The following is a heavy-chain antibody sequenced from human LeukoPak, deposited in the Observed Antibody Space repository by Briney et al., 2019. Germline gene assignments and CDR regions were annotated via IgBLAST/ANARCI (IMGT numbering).Heavy chain of an antibody. CDR2: IYYSGST. V-gene: IGHV4-59*12. CDR1: GGSISSYY. J-gene: IGHJ4*02. D-gene: IGHD2-15*01. Sequence: SETLSLTCTVSGGSISSYYWSWIRQPPGKGLEWIGYIYYSGSTNYNPSLKSRVTISVDTSKNQFSLKLSSVTAADTAVYYCARDRTPYCSGGSCHDYWGQGTLVTVSS. CDR3: ARDRTPYCSGGSCHDY.